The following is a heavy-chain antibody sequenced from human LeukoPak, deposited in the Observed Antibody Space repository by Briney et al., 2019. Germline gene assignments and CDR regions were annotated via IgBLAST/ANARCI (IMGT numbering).Heavy chain of an antibody. CDR3: ASVLRWLQNRYYFDY. J-gene: IGHJ4*02. CDR1: GYTFTSYY. D-gene: IGHD5-24*01. CDR2: INPSGGST. Sequence: ASVKVSCKASGYTFTSYYMHWVRQAPGQGLGWMGIINPSGGSTSYAQKFQGRVTMTRDTSTSTVYMELSSLRSEDTAVYYCASVLRWLQNRYYFDYWGQGSLVTVSS. V-gene: IGHV1-46*01.